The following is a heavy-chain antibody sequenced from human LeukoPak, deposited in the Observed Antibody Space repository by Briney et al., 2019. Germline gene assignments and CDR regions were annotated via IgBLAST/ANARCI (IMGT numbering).Heavy chain of an antibody. CDR1: VYTXTGYY. D-gene: IGHD6-19*01. J-gene: IGHJ4*02. CDR2: INPKSGGT. Sequence: GASVKLSCKASVYTXTGYYMQWVRQAPGQGLVWMWWINPKSGGTNYEQKVPGRVTITRDTSISTAYMELSRLRSDDTAVYYCARGGIGVGSGWYEDRGDFDYWGQGTLVTVSS. CDR3: ARGGIGVGSGWYEDRGDFDY. V-gene: IGHV1-2*02.